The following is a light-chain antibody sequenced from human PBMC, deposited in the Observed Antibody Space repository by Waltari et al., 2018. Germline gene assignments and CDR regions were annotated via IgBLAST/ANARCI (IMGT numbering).Light chain of an antibody. CDR2: WAS. CDR3: QQYYNTPLT. CDR1: ESVLFSSNNKNH. J-gene: IGKJ4*01. V-gene: IGKV4-1*01. Sequence: IVMTLSPESLAVSLGERATINCKTSESVLFSSNNKNHLAWYQQKPGQPPRLLLYWASTRESGVPDRFSGSGSETDVTLTVTSLQAEDVAVYYCQQYYNTPLTFGGGTKVEIK.